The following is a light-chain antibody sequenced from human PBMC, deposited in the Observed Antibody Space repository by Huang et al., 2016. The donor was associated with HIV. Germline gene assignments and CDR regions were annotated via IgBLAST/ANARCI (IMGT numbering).Light chain of an antibody. Sequence: LMSQSPATLAASPGERVTLSCGASQSVNTNIAWYQQKPGQPPRLLIYAASTRATGVPARFAGSGSVTECTLTIDSLQSDDFAVYYCQQYNKWPPEYTFGQGTRLEIK. CDR3: QQYNKWPPEYT. CDR1: QSVNTN. CDR2: AAS. V-gene: IGKV3-15*01. J-gene: IGKJ2*01.